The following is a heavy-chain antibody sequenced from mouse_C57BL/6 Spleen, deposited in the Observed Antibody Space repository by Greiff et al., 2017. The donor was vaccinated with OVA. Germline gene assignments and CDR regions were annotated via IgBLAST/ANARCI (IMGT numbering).Heavy chain of an antibody. J-gene: IGHJ2*01. CDR1: GYAFTNYL. CDR2: INPGSGGT. V-gene: IGHV1-54*01. D-gene: IGHD2-1*01. Sequence: VQLQQSGAELVRPGTSVKVSCKASGYAFTNYLIEWVKQRPGQGLEWIGVINPGSGGTNYNEKFKGKAKLTADKSSSTAYMQLSSLTSEDSAVYFCARRVYGNYVVDYWGQGTTLTVSS. CDR3: ARRVYGNYVVDY.